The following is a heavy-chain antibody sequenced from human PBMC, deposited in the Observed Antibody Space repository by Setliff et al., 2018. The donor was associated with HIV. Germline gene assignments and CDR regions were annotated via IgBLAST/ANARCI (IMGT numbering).Heavy chain of an antibody. CDR2: IKQDGSEK. J-gene: IGHJ4*02. CDR1: RFLFSSYW. CDR3: AKFRDVAAALYYFDY. Sequence: GGSLRLSCAASRFLFSSYWMTWVRQAPGKGLEWVANIKQDGSEKYYLDSVKGRFTISRDNAKNTLYLQLNSLRAEDTAVYYCAKFRDVAAALYYFDYWGQGTLVTVSS. V-gene: IGHV3-7*03. D-gene: IGHD6-13*01.